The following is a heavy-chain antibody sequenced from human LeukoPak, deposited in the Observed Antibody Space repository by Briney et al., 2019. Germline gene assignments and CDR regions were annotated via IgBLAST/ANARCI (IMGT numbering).Heavy chain of an antibody. Sequence: PGGNLRCYCAASGFTFSSYAMHWVRQAPGQGLEYGLAISSNGGSNSYANSVKGRFTISRDNSKNTLYLQMGSLRAEDMAVYYCARGVPYSSSWYFDYWGQGTLVTVSS. CDR3: ARGVPYSSSWYFDY. D-gene: IGHD6-13*01. CDR1: GFTFSSYA. CDR2: ISSNGGSN. V-gene: IGHV3-64*01. J-gene: IGHJ4*02.